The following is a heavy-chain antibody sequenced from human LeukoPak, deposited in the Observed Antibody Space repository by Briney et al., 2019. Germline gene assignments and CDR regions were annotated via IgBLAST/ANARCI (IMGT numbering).Heavy chain of an antibody. V-gene: IGHV3-33*01. CDR2: IWSHGNTK. CDR1: GFTFSSYG. J-gene: IGHJ3*02. CDR3: ARDDSADDNAFDI. Sequence: GGSLRLSCAASGFTFSSYGMHWVRQAPGKGLEWVAVIWSHGNTKKYEDSVEGRFTISRDNSKNTLYLEMDTLRAEDTALYYCARDDSADDNAFDIWGQGTMVTVSS. D-gene: IGHD3-9*01.